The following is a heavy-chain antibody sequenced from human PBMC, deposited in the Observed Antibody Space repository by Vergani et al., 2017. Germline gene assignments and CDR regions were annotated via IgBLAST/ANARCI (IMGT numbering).Heavy chain of an antibody. J-gene: IGHJ5*02. V-gene: IGHV3-21*01. CDR1: GFTFSSYS. Sequence: EVQLVESGGGLVKPGGSLRLSCAASGFTFSSYSMNWVRQAPGKGLEWVSSISSSSSYIYYADSVKGRFTISRDNAKNSLYLQMNSLRAEDTAVYYCARALHRPGWFDPWGQGTLVTVSS. D-gene: IGHD3-10*01. CDR3: ARALHRPGWFDP. CDR2: ISSSSSYI.